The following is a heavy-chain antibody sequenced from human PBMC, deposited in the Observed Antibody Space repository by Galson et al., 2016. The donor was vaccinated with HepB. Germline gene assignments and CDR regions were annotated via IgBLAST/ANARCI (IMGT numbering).Heavy chain of an antibody. CDR2: IYPGDSDT. D-gene: IGHD4-23*01. CDR3: TRMDYYGGTNCVDP. Sequence: QSGAEVKKPGESLKISCKGSGYTFTSYWIGWVRQMPGEGLEWMGIIYPGDSDTSYSPSFQGQVTISADRSISTAYLQWSSLKASDTAMYYCTRMDYYGGTNCVDPGGQGPLGTVSS. CDR1: GYTFTSYW. V-gene: IGHV5-51*01. J-gene: IGHJ5*02.